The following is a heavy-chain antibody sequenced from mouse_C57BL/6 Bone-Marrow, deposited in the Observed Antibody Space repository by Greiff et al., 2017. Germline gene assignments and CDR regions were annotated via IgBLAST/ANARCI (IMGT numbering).Heavy chain of an antibody. CDR2: INPDSSTI. CDR1: GIDFRRYW. J-gene: IGHJ1*03. CDR3: ARKGYGSSDWYFDV. Sequence: EVKLMESGGGLVQPGGSLKLSCAASGIDFRRYWMSWVRRAPGKGLEWIGEINPDSSTIKYAPSLKDKFIISRDNANNTPYLQMSKVRSEDTALYDCARKGYGSSDWYFDVWGTGPTVSV. D-gene: IGHD1-1*01. V-gene: IGHV4-1*01.